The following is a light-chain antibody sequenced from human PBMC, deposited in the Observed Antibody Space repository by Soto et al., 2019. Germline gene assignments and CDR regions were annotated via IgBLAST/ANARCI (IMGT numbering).Light chain of an antibody. CDR1: SSDVGGYNY. Sequence: QSALTRPASVNGSPGRALTISCTGTSSDVGGYNYVSWYQQHPGKAPKLMIYDVNNRPSGVSNRFSGSKSGNTASLTISGLQAEDEADYYCSSFTIITTSVFGTGTKVNRP. J-gene: IGLJ1*01. CDR3: SSFTIITTSV. CDR2: DVN. V-gene: IGLV2-14*01.